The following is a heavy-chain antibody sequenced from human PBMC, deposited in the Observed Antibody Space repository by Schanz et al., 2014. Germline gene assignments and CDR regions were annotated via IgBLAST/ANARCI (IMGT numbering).Heavy chain of an antibody. CDR2: VYATGRT. D-gene: IGHD3-10*01. CDR3: ARTLVNGSRKWFVP. Sequence: QVQLQESGPGLVKPSETLSLTCAVSGASVSSFYWSWIRQPPGKGLEWIGHVYATGRTKYNPSLKSRDTMSVDGPQKQISLKLTSVTAADTAVYYCARTLVNGSRKWFVPWGPGTQVTVSS. V-gene: IGHV4-4*07. CDR1: GASVSSFY. J-gene: IGHJ5*02.